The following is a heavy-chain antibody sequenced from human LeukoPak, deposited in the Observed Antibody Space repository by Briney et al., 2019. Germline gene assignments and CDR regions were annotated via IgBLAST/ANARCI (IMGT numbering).Heavy chain of an antibody. CDR2: ISYDGSNK. J-gene: IGHJ4*02. CDR1: GFTFSSYA. Sequence: PGGSLRLSCAASGFTFSSYAMHWVRQAPGKGLEWVAVISYDGSNKYYADSVKGRFTISRDNSKNTLYLQMNSLRAEDTAVYYCARERYYYDSSGYDRGFDYWGQGTLVTVSS. D-gene: IGHD3-22*01. V-gene: IGHV3-30-3*01. CDR3: ARERYYYDSSGYDRGFDY.